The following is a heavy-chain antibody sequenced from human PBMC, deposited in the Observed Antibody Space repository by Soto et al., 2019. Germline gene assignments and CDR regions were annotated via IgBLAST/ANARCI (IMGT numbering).Heavy chain of an antibody. V-gene: IGHV1-46*01. CDR1: GYSFTYYY. Sequence: QVQLVQSGAEVKKPGASVKVSCQASGYSFTYYYIHLVRQAPGQGLEWMGIINPRGGITSYAQKFQGRVTMTRDTSTSTVNMELTSLRSDDTAVYFCARSSTPASYFDYWGQGTLVTVSS. CDR3: ARSSTPASYFDY. CDR2: INPRGGIT. J-gene: IGHJ4*02.